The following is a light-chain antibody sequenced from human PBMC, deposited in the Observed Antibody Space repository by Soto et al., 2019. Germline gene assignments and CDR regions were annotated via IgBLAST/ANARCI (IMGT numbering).Light chain of an antibody. CDR2: GAS. CDR3: QQYGSSPWT. V-gene: IGKV3-20*01. Sequence: IVLTQSPGTLSLSPGDRATLSCRASQAVINNYIAWYQQKPGQAPRLLMYGASSRATGIPDKFSGSGSGTDFTLTISRLEPEDFAVYYCQQYGSSPWTFGQGTKVEIK. CDR1: QAVINNY. J-gene: IGKJ1*01.